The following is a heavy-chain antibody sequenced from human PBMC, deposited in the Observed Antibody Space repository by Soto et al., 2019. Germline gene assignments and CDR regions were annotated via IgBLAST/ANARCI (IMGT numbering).Heavy chain of an antibody. J-gene: IGHJ4*02. CDR2: ISAYNGNT. D-gene: IGHD3-16*01. CDR1: GYTFTSYG. V-gene: IGHV1-18*01. Sequence: ASVKVSCKASGYTFTSYGISWVRQAPGQGLEWMGWISAYNGNTNYAQKLQGRVTMTTDTSTSTAYMELRSLRSDDTAVYYCARVHYLLTYYDYIEPPRHWGQGTLVTVSS. CDR3: ARVHYLLTYYDYIEPPRH.